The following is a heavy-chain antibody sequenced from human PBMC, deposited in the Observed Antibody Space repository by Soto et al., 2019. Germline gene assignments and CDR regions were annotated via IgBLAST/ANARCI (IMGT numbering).Heavy chain of an antibody. Sequence: ASVKVSCKASGYTFTSYGISWVRQAPGQGLECMGWISAYNGNTNYAQKLQGRVTMTTDTSTSTAYMELRSLRSDDTAVYYCARQGDLIYYYDSSGYHDASDIWG. CDR1: GYTFTSYG. J-gene: IGHJ3*02. V-gene: IGHV1-18*01. D-gene: IGHD3-22*01. CDR3: ARQGDLIYYYDSSGYHDASDI. CDR2: ISAYNGNT.